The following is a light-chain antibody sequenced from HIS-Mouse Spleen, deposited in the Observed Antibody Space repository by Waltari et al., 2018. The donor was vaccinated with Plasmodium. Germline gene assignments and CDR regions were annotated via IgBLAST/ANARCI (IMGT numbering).Light chain of an antibody. V-gene: IGKV3-15*01. Sequence: EIVMTQSPATLSVSPGERATLSCRASQSVSSNVAWYQQKPGQAPRLLIYGASTRATGIPARFSGSGSGTEFTLTISSLQSEDFAVYYCQQYNNWSFTFSPGTKVDIK. CDR1: QSVSSN. CDR2: GAS. CDR3: QQYNNWSFT. J-gene: IGKJ3*01.